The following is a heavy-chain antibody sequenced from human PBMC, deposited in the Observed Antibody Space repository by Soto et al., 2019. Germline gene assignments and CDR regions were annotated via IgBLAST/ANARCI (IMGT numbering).Heavy chain of an antibody. CDR3: ANGARSRYLSGVDF. D-gene: IGHD3-3*01. J-gene: IGHJ1*01. CDR2: LSFNSGRV. V-gene: IGHV3-9*01. CDR1: GFSFDDYA. Sequence: EVQLVESGGDLVQPGRSLRLSCAAAGFSFDDYAMHWVRQVPGKGLEWVSGLSFNSGRVGYADSVKGRFTISRDSARKYLFLEMNSLTPEDTATYYCANGARSRYLSGVDFWGQGTLVTVSS.